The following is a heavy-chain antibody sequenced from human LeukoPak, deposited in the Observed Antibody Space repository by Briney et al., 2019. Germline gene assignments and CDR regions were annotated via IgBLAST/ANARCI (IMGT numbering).Heavy chain of an antibody. CDR3: ARDHSSGRPFDY. J-gene: IGHJ4*02. Sequence: GGSLRLSCAASGFTFSSYSMNWVRQAPGKGLEWVSSISSSSSYIYYADSVKGRFTISRDNAKNSLYLQMNSLRAEDTAVYYCARDHSSGRPFDYWGQGTLSPSPQ. V-gene: IGHV3-21*01. CDR1: GFTFSSYS. D-gene: IGHD6-19*01. CDR2: ISSSSSYI.